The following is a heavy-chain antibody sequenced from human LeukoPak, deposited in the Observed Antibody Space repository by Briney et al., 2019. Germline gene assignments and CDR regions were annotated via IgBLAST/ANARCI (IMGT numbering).Heavy chain of an antibody. CDR3: GVDTVYYDPPSY. CDR1: GYIFTEVS. D-gene: IGHD3-16*01. Sequence: GASVKVSCKVSGYIFTEVSMHWVRQSPGKGLEWMGGSDPENGKTVYAQNFQGRVTMTEDTSTDTAYMELTSLTSDDTAIYYCGVDTVYYDPPSYWGQGTLVTVSS. CDR2: SDPENGKT. J-gene: IGHJ4*01. V-gene: IGHV1-24*01.